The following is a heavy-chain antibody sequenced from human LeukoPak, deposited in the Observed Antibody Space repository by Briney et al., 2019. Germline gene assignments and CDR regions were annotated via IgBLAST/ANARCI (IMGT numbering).Heavy chain of an antibody. V-gene: IGHV1-2*06. CDR1: GYTFTGYY. Sequence: ASVKVSCKASGYTFTGYYMHWVRQAPGQGLEWMGRINPNSGGTNYAQKFQGRVTMTRDTSISTAYVELSRLRSDDTAVYYCARGEQLLRQNLVYYYYYGMDVWGQGTTVTVSS. CDR2: INPNSGGT. J-gene: IGHJ6*02. CDR3: ARGEQLLRQNLVYYYYYGMDV. D-gene: IGHD6-13*01.